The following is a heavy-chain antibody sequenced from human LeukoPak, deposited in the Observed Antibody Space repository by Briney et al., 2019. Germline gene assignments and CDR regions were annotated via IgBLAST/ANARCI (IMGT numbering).Heavy chain of an antibody. CDR1: GFTFDDYA. V-gene: IGHV3-9*01. CDR3: ARDLLDGSPY. Sequence: GGSLRLSCGASGFTFDDYAMHWVRQAPGKGLEWVSGISWNSGSIAYADSVKGRFTISRDNSKNTLYLQMNSLRAEDTAVYYCARDLLDGSPYWGQGTLVTVSS. CDR2: ISWNSGSI. J-gene: IGHJ4*02. D-gene: IGHD2-15*01.